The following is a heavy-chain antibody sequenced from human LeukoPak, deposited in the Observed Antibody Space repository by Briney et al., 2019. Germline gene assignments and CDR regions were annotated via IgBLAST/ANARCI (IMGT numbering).Heavy chain of an antibody. V-gene: IGHV3-7*01. Sequence: GGSLRLSCAAPGFTFSSYWMSWVRQAPGKGLEWVANIKQDGSEKYYVDSVKGRFTISRDNAKNSLYLQMNSLRAEDTAVYYCAGGGFYYYDSSGYYGFDPWGQGTLVTVSS. CDR1: GFTFSSYW. CDR2: IKQDGSEK. CDR3: AGGGFYYYDSSGYYGFDP. D-gene: IGHD3-22*01. J-gene: IGHJ5*02.